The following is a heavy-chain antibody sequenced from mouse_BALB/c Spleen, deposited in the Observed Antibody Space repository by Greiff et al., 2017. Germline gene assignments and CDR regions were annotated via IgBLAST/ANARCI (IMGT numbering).Heavy chain of an antibody. CDR1: GFSLTSYD. D-gene: IGHD1-1*01. Sequence: VKLVESGPGLVAPSQSLSITCTVSGFSLTSYDISWIRQPPGKGLEWLGVIWTGGGTNYNSAFMSRLSISKDNSKSQVFLKMNSLQTDDTAIYYCVRDSYGSSSYFDYWGQGTTLTVSS. J-gene: IGHJ2*01. CDR3: VRDSYGSSSYFDY. V-gene: IGHV2-9-2*01. CDR2: IWTGGGT.